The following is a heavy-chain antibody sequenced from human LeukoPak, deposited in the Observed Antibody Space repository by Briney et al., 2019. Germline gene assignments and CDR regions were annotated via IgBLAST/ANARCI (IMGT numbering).Heavy chain of an antibody. D-gene: IGHD6-25*01. V-gene: IGHV5-51*01. J-gene: IGHJ5*02. CDR1: GYNFTNYW. Sequence: GESLKISCKGSGYNFTNYWIAWVLQMPGKGLEYMVIIYPGDSDTRYSPSFQGQVSISADKSINTAYLQWSSLKASDTAMYYCARPGESYSSDRWFDPWGQGTLVTVSS. CDR2: IYPGDSDT. CDR3: ARPGESYSSDRWFDP.